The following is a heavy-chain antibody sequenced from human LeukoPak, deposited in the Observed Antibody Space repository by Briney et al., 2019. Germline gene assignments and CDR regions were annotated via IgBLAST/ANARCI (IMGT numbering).Heavy chain of an antibody. CDR3: AMCSSTSCYLGQEGYFQH. D-gene: IGHD2-2*01. CDR1: GGTFSSYA. CDR2: IIPIFGTA. J-gene: IGHJ1*01. V-gene: IGHV1-69*05. Sequence: GASVKVSCKASGGTFSSYAISWVRQAPGQGLEWMGGIIPIFGTANYAQKFQGRVTITTDESTSTAYMELSSLRSEDTAVYYCAMCSSTSCYLGQEGYFQHWGQGTLVTVSS.